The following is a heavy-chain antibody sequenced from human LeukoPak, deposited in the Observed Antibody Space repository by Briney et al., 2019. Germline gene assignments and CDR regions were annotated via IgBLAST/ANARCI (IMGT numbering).Heavy chain of an antibody. Sequence: GGSLRLSCAASGFTFSSYAMHWVRQAPGKGLEWVTVISYDGSNKYYADSVKGRFTISRDNSRNTVHLQMNSLRGEDTAEYFCAKDRETTASGTFDHWGQGTLVTVSS. J-gene: IGHJ4*02. CDR1: GFTFSSYA. CDR2: ISYDGSNK. CDR3: AKDRETTASGTFDH. D-gene: IGHD6-13*01. V-gene: IGHV3-30-3*01.